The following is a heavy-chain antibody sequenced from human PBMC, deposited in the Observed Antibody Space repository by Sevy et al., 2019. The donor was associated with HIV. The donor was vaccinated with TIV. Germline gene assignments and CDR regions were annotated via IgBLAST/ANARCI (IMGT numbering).Heavy chain of an antibody. V-gene: IGHV3-23*01. CDR3: AKAQVATIFTHLDY. J-gene: IGHJ4*02. CDR1: GFTFSSYA. CDR2: ISGSGGST. Sequence: GGSLRLSCAASGFTFSSYAMSWVRQAPGKGLEWVSAISGSGGSTYYADSVKGRFTISRDNSKNTLYLQMNSLRAEDTAVYYCAKAQVATIFTHLDYWGQGTLVTVSS. D-gene: IGHD5-12*01.